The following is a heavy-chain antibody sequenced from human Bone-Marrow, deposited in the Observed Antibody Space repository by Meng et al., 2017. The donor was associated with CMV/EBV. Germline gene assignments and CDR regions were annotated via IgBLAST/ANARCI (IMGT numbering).Heavy chain of an antibody. J-gene: IGHJ5*02. CDR1: GFTFDDYG. V-gene: IGHV3-20*04. D-gene: IGHD2-2*01. Sequence: GESLKISCAASGFTFDDYGMSWVRQAPGKGLEWVSGINWNGGSTGYADFVKGRFTISRDNAKNSLYLQMNSLRAEDTALYYCARGGEEYAPSWGDWFDPWGQGTRVTVYS. CDR3: ARGGEEYAPSWGDWFDP. CDR2: INWNGGST.